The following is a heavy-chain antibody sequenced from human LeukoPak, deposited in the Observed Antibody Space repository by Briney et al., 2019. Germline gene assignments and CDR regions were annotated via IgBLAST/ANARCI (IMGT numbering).Heavy chain of an antibody. D-gene: IGHD4-11*01. CDR1: GFTVSSNY. V-gene: IGHV3-53*01. J-gene: IGHJ4*02. CDR3: ARGNTVPIDY. Sequence: GGSLRLSCAVSGFTVSSNYMSWVRQAPGKGLEWVSVIYSGGSTYYADSVKGRFTISRDNSKNTLYLQMNSLRAEDTAVYYCARGNTVPIDYWGQGTLVTVSS. CDR2: IYSGGST.